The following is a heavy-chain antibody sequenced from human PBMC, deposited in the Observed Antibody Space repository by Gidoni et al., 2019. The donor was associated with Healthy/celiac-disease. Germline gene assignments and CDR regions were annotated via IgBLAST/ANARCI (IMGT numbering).Heavy chain of an antibody. CDR3: ATDVMYYYDSSGYF. V-gene: IGHV1-69-2*01. J-gene: IGHJ4*02. CDR1: GFTFTDYY. Sequence: EVQLVQSGAEVKKPGATVKISCQGSGFTFTDYYMHWVQQAPGKGLEWMGLVDPEDGETIYAEKFQGRVTITADTSTDTAYMELSSLRSEDTAVYYCATDVMYYYDSSGYFWGQGTLVTVSS. CDR2: VDPEDGET. D-gene: IGHD3-22*01.